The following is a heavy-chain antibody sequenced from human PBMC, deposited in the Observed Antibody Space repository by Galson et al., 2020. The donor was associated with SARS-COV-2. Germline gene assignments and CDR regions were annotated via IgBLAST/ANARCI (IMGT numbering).Heavy chain of an antibody. CDR2: ISAYSGNT. V-gene: IGHV1-18*01. D-gene: IGHD6-13*01. CDR1: GYTFNSYV. J-gene: IGHJ4*02. CDR3: GRDRGETAGTPGEY. Sequence: ASVNVSCKAFGYTFNSYVVNWVRRAPGQGLEWMGWISAYSGNTNYAQKLQGRVTMTADTSTSTAYMELRSLRSDDAAVYYCGRDRGETAGTPGEYWGQGTQVTVYS.